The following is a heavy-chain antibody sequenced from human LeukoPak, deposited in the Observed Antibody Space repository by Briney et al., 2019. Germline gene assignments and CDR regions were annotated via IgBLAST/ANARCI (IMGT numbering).Heavy chain of an antibody. V-gene: IGHV4-59*01. CDR1: GGSISSYY. D-gene: IGHD2-2*01. Sequence: PSETLSLTCTVSGGSISSYYWSWIRQPPGKGLEWIGYIYYSGSTNYNPSLKSRVTISVDTSKNQFSLKLSSVTAADTAVYYCAREGRSTSNFDYWGQGTLVTVSS. CDR3: AREGRSTSNFDY. CDR2: IYYSGST. J-gene: IGHJ4*02.